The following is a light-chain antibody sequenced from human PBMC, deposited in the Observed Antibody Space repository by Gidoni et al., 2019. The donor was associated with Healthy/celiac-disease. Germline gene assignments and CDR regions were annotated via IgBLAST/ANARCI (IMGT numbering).Light chain of an antibody. CDR1: QSVSSY. J-gene: IGKJ4*01. Sequence: EIVLTQSPATLSVSPGERATLSCRASQSVSSYLAWYQQKPGQAPRLLLYDASNRATGIPARFSGSGSGTDFTLTISSLEPEDFAVYYCQQRSNWPPLTFGGGTKVEIK. CDR3: QQRSNWPPLT. V-gene: IGKV3-11*01. CDR2: DAS.